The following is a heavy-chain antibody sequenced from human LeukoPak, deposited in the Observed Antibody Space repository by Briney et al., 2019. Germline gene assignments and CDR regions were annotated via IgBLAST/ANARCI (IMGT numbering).Heavy chain of an antibody. J-gene: IGHJ4*02. CDR2: INPNSGGT. V-gene: IGHV1-2*02. CDR1: GYTFTGYY. CDR3: ARDSPYQLLPSY. Sequence: ASVKVSCEASGYTFTGYYMHWVRQAPGQGLEWMGWINPNSGGTNYAQKFQGRVTMTRDTSISTAYMELSRLRSDDTAVYYCARDSPYQLLPSYWGQGTLVTVSS. D-gene: IGHD2-2*01.